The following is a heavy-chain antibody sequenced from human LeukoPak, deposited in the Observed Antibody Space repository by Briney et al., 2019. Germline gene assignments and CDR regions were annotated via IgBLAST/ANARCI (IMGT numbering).Heavy chain of an antibody. CDR1: GFTFSSYA. D-gene: IGHD6-19*01. CDR2: ISYDGSNK. J-gene: IGHJ4*02. Sequence: GGSLRLSCAASGFTFSSYAMHWVRQAQGKGLEWVAVISYDGSNKYYADSVKGRFTISRDNSKNTLYLQMNSLRAEDTAVYYCARGWWEYSSGWYFDYWGQGTLVTVSS. V-gene: IGHV3-30-3*01. CDR3: ARGWWEYSSGWYFDY.